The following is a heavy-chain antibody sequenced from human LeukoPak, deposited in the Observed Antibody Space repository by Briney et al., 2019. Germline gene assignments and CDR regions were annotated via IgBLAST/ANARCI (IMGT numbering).Heavy chain of an antibody. CDR1: GGTFSSYA. J-gene: IGHJ6*03. D-gene: IGHD3-22*01. Sequence: ASVKVSCKASGGTFSSYAISWVRQAPGQGLEWMGGIIPIFGTANYAQKFQGRVTITADESTSTAYMELSSLRSEDTAVYYCAREGPYYYDSSGYYPTRYYYYYMDVWGKGTTVTISS. V-gene: IGHV1-69*13. CDR3: AREGPYYYDSSGYYPTRYYYYYMDV. CDR2: IIPIFGTA.